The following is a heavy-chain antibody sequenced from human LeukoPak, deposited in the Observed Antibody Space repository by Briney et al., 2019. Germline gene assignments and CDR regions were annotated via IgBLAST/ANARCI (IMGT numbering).Heavy chain of an antibody. CDR1: GFTFGDYA. J-gene: IGHJ4*02. V-gene: IGHV3-49*04. CDR3: TRDEGGSYHPVFDY. Sequence: GGSLRLSCTASGFTFGDYAMSWVRQAPGKALEWVGFIRSKAYGGTTEYAASVKGRFTISRDDSKSIAYLQMNSLKTEDTAVYYCTRDEGGSYHPVFDYWGQGTLVTVSS. D-gene: IGHD1-26*01. CDR2: IRSKAYGGTT.